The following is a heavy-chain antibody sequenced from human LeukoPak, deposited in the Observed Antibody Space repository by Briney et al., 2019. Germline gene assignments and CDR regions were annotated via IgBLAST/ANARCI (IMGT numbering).Heavy chain of an antibody. CDR3: AKYRSGSYYGMDV. CDR1: GFIFSNYG. J-gene: IGHJ6*02. Sequence: GRSLRLSCAASGFIFSNYGMHWVRQAPGKGLEWVAVISYDGSNKYYADSVKGRFTISRDNSKNTLYLQINSLRAEDTAVYYCAKYRSGSYYGMDVWGQGTTVTVSS. CDR2: ISYDGSNK. V-gene: IGHV3-30*18. D-gene: IGHD3-10*01.